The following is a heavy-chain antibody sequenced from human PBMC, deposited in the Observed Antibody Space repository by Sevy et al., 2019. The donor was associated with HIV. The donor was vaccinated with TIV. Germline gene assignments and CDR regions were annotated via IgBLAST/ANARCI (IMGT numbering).Heavy chain of an antibody. V-gene: IGHV3-11*01. D-gene: IGHD4-17*01. Sequence: GGSLRLSRAASGFSISDYYMSWIRQAPGKGPQWISYISSNSDTIYYTDSVKGRFTISRDNAKNSLYLQMSSLRAEDTAIYYCARDHVKDGDLGDYYYYAMDVWGRGTTVTVSS. CDR2: ISSNSDTI. CDR1: GFSISDYY. J-gene: IGHJ6*02. CDR3: ARDHVKDGDLGDYYYYAMDV.